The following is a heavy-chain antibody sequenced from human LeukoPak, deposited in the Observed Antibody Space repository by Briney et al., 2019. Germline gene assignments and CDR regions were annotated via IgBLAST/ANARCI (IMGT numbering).Heavy chain of an antibody. CDR3: ARDLKVRGPVDY. Sequence: ASVKVSCKASGYPFTGYNMHWVRQAPGQGLEWMGWIKPSSGGTNYAQRFQGRVTMTRDTSISTAYMELSRLGSDDTAVYYCARDLKVRGPVDYWGQGSLVTVSS. CDR1: GYPFTGYN. V-gene: IGHV1-2*02. D-gene: IGHD3-10*01. CDR2: IKPSSGGT. J-gene: IGHJ4*02.